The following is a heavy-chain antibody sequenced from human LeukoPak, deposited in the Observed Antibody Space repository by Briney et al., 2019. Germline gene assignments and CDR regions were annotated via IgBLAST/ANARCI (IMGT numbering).Heavy chain of an antibody. J-gene: IGHJ4*02. V-gene: IGHV1-2*02. Sequence: GASVTVSCKASGYTFTGYYMHWVRQAPGQGLEWMGWINPNSGGTNYAQKFQGRVTMTRDTSIGTAYMELSRLRSDDTAVYYCARVAEMATITEGFDYWGQGTLVTVSS. CDR3: ARVAEMATITEGFDY. CDR2: INPNSGGT. CDR1: GYTFTGYY. D-gene: IGHD5-24*01.